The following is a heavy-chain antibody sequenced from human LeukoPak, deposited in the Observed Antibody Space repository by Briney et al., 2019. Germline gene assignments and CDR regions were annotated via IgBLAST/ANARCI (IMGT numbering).Heavy chain of an antibody. D-gene: IGHD2-8*01. V-gene: IGHV1-2*02. J-gene: IGHJ6*02. CDR3: ARERCTNGVCYTPYYGMDV. Sequence: GASVKVSCKASGYIFTGYYMHWVRQAPGQGLEWMGWINPNSGGTNYAQKFQGRVTMTRDTSISTAYMELSRLRSDDTAVYYCARERCTNGVCYTPYYGMDVWGQGTTVTVSS. CDR2: INPNSGGT. CDR1: GYIFTGYY.